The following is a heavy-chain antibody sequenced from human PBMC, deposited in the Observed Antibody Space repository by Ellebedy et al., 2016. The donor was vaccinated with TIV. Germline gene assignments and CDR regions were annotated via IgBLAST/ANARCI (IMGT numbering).Heavy chain of an antibody. V-gene: IGHV1-69*13. Sequence: SVKVSXXASGDTISSYAISWVRQAPGQGLEWMGGIIPIFGTANYAQKFQGRVTITADESTSTAYMELSSLRSEDTAVYYCARDHSSSWYRDWFDPWGQGTLVTVSS. J-gene: IGHJ5*02. D-gene: IGHD6-13*01. CDR3: ARDHSSSWYRDWFDP. CDR2: IIPIFGTA. CDR1: GDTISSYA.